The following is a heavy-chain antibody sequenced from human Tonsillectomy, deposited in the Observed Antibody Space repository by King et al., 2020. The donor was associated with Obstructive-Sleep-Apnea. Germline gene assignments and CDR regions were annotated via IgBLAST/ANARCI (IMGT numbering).Heavy chain of an antibody. CDR2: IYHSGST. J-gene: IGHJ2*01. V-gene: IGHV4-39*07. Sequence: QLQESGPGLVKPSETLSLTCTVSGGSISSSSYYWGWIRQPPGKGLEWIGSIYHSGSTYYNPSLKSRVTISVDTSKNPFSLKLNSVTAADTAVYYCARDEQLIPYWYFDLWGRGTLVTVSS. D-gene: IGHD6-13*01. CDR1: GGSISSSSYY. CDR3: ARDEQLIPYWYFDL.